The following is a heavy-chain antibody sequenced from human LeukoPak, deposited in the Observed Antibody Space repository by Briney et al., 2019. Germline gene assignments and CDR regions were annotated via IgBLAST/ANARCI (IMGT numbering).Heavy chain of an antibody. CDR1: GFAVSNDY. J-gene: IGHJ3*02. CDR2: IHTDGTT. Sequence: PGGSLRLSCAASGFAVSNDYMSWVRQAPGKGLEWVSVIHTDGTTYYADSVKGRFTISRDNAKNSLYLQMSSLRAEDTALYYCARDKALVAGAFDIWGQGTMVTVSS. V-gene: IGHV3-53*01. D-gene: IGHD2-15*01. CDR3: ARDKALVAGAFDI.